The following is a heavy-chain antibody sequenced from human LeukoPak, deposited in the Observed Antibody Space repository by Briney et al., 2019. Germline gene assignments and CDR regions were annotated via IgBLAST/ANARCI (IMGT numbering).Heavy chain of an antibody. CDR2: IYYSGRT. J-gene: IGHJ4*02. V-gene: IGHV4-30-4*08. D-gene: IGHD4-11*01. Sequence: PSETLSLTCTVSGGSISSGDYSWRWIPQPPGKGLEWIGNIYYSGRTYYNPSLKSRVTISVKRSKNQFSLKLSSVTARGPALYSGARTQTDYTLDYWGQGTLVTVSS. CDR1: GGSISSGDYS. CDR3: ARTQTDYTLDY.